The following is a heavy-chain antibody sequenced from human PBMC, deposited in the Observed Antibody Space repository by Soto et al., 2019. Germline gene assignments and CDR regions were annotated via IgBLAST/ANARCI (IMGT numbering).Heavy chain of an antibody. J-gene: IGHJ5*02. V-gene: IGHV3-53*01. Sequence: EVQLVESGGGLIQPGGSLRLSCAVSGLSVSSAYMYWVRQAPGKGLEWVAVIYSGGAAYYADSVQGRFTISRDTSHNTVSLQMNRLRPNDTAVYYCARDRTRGASPWLDPWGQGTQVTVSS. CDR1: GLSVSSAY. D-gene: IGHD1-26*01. CDR3: ARDRTRGASPWLDP. CDR2: IYSGGAA.